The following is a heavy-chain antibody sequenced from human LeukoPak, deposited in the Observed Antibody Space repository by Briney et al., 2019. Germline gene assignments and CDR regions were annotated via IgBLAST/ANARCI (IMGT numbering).Heavy chain of an antibody. CDR1: GGTFSSYA. J-gene: IGHJ5*02. CDR3: ARDEPHIVVVPAAIQRPALEPNVYNWFDP. D-gene: IGHD2-2*02. CDR2: IIPIFGTA. Sequence: ASVKVSCKASGGTFSSYAIGWVRQAPGQGLEWMGRIIPIFGTANYAQKFQGRVAITTDESPSTASMELSSLRSEDTAVYYCARDEPHIVVVPAAIQRPALEPNVYNWFDPWGQGTLVTVSS. V-gene: IGHV1-69*05.